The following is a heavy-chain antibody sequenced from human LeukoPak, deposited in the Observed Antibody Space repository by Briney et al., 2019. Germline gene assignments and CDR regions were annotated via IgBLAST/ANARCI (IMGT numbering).Heavy chain of an antibody. CDR3: ARWGSIAVARFDY. CDR1: GGSISSYH. J-gene: IGHJ4*02. Sequence: SETLSLTCTVSGGSISSYHWSWIRQPPGKGLEWIGYIYYTGNTNYNPSLTSRVSISVDTSKNQFSLNLSSVTAADTAVYYCARWGSIAVARFDYWGQGTLVTVSS. D-gene: IGHD6-6*01. CDR2: IYYTGNT. V-gene: IGHV4-59*01.